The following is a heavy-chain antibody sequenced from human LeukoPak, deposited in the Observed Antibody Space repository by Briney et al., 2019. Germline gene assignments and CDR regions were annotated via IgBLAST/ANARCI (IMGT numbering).Heavy chain of an antibody. J-gene: IGHJ4*02. CDR3: AASSSWYMDY. D-gene: IGHD6-13*01. CDR2: IRSNVDGGTA. V-gene: IGHV3-15*07. CDR1: GLTFSGAW. Sequence: GGSLRLSCAVSGLTFSGAWMNWVRQAPGKGLEWVGRIRSNVDGGTADYNVPVRGRFTISRDDSKSTLFLQMNSLRAEDTAVYYCAASSSWYMDYWGQGTLVTVPS.